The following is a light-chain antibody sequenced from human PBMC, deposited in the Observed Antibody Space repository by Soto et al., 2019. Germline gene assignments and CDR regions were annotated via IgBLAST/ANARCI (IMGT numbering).Light chain of an antibody. J-gene: IGKJ2*01. Sequence: EIVFTQSPGTLSLSPGERATLSCRASQSVSSSYLAWYQQKPGQAPRLLIYGPSSRATGIPDRFSGSGSGTDFTLTISRLEREDFAVYYCQQYGSSPPYTFGQGTKLEI. V-gene: IGKV3-20*01. CDR3: QQYGSSPPYT. CDR2: GPS. CDR1: QSVSSSY.